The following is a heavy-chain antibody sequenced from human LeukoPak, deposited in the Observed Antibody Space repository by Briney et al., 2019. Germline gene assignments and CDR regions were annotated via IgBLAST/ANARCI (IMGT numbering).Heavy chain of an antibody. CDR1: GDSISSYF. Sequence: SETLSLTCTVSGDSISSYFWTWIRQPPGKGLEWIGYVYYSGSTNYNPSLKSRVTMSVDTSKNHFSLNLSSVTAADTAVYYCARGLAATGTDYWGQGTLVTVSS. D-gene: IGHD6-13*01. J-gene: IGHJ4*02. CDR3: ARGLAATGTDY. V-gene: IGHV4-59*01. CDR2: VYYSGST.